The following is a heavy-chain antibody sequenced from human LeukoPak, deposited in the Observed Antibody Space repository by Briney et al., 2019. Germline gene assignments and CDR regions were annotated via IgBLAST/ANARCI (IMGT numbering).Heavy chain of an antibody. J-gene: IGHJ6*02. CDR1: GGSISSGGYY. CDR2: IYYSGST. D-gene: IGHD3-16*01. CDR3: AREADLGGDYGMDV. V-gene: IGHV4-31*03. Sequence: SETLSLTCTVSGGSISSGGYYWSWIRQHPGKGLEWIGYIYYSGSTYYNPSLKSRVTISVDTSKNQFSLKLRSVTAADTAVYYCAREADLGGDYGMDVWGQGTTVTVSS.